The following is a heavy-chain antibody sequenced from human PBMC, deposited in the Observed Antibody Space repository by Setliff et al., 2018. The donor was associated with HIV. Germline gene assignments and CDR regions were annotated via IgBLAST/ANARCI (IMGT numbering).Heavy chain of an antibody. V-gene: IGHV3-9*03. D-gene: IGHD2-21*02. CDR2: ISWNSGSI. J-gene: IGHJ3*02. CDR1: GFTFDDYA. Sequence: GGSLRLSCAASGFTFDDYAMHWVRHAPGKGLEWVSGISWNSGSIGYADSVKGRFTISRDNAKNSLYLQMNSLRAEDMDLYYCAKVLSAYCGGDCYEGAFDIWGQGTMVTVSS. CDR3: AKVLSAYCGGDCYEGAFDI.